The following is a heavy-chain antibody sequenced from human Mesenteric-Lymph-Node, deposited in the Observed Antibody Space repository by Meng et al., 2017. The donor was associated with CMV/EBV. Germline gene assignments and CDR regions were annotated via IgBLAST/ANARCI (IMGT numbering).Heavy chain of an antibody. D-gene: IGHD1-7*01. Sequence: GESLKISCAASGFTFDDHGMSWVRQAPGKGLESVSGINWNGDNTRYADSVKGRFTISRDNAKNSLYLQMNSLRAEDTALYYCARDRNYIFDFWGRGTLVTVSS. CDR3: ARDRNYIFDF. V-gene: IGHV3-20*04. CDR2: INWNGDNT. CDR1: GFTFDDHG. J-gene: IGHJ4*02.